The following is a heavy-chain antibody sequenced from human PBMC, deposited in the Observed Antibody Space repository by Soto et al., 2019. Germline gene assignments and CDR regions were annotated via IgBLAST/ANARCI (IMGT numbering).Heavy chain of an antibody. CDR2: IIPIFGTT. V-gene: IGHV1-69*13. D-gene: IGHD5-18*01. CDR1: GGSFTYT. J-gene: IGHJ6*02. CDR3: ARLHSHGTYGMDV. Sequence: SVKVSCKASGGSFTYTLSWVRQAPGQGLEWMGGIIPIFGTTNYAQKFQGRVTITADESTKTAYMELSTLRSEDTAVYYCARLHSHGTYGMDVWGQGTTVTV.